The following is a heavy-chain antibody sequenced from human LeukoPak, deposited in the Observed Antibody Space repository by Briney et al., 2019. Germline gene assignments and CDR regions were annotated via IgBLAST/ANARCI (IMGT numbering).Heavy chain of an antibody. CDR1: GYTFTGYG. CDR3: ARDLDLELRGGDAFDI. J-gene: IGHJ3*02. CDR2: INAYNGNT. D-gene: IGHD1-7*01. V-gene: IGHV1-18*01. Sequence: ASVKVSCKASGYTFTGYGITWVRQAPGQGLEWMGWINAYNGNTNYAQKLQGRVTMTTDTSTSTAYMELRSLRSDDTAVYYCARDLDLELRGGDAFDIWGQGTMVTVSS.